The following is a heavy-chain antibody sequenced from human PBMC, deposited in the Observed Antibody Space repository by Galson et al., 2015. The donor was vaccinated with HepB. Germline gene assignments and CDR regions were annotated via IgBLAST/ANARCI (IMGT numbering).Heavy chain of an antibody. CDR2: ISGSGGST. V-gene: IGHV3-23*01. D-gene: IGHD3-10*01. J-gene: IGHJ5*02. CDR1: GFTFSSYA. CDR3: AKDRLITMVRGVLGWFDP. Sequence: SLRLSCAASGFTFSSYAMSWVRQAPGKGLEWVSAISGSGGSTYYADSVKGRFTISRDNSKNTLYLQMNSLRAEDTAVYYCAKDRLITMVRGVLGWFDPWGQGTLVTVSS.